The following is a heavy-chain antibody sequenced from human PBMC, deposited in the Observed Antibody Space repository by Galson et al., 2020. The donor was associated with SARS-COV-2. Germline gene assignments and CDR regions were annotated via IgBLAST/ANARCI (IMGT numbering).Heavy chain of an antibody. V-gene: IGHV1-18*01. CDR3: ARGQQWGDPFDI. CDR1: GYTFITYG. D-gene: IGHD6-19*01. J-gene: IGHJ3*02. Sequence: ASVKVSCKASGYTFITYGFSWVRQAPGQGLEWMGWISTFTGSTDYAQKFQGRVTMTTDTSTSTAYMELRSLRSDDTAFYYCARGQQWGDPFDIWGQGTMVTVAS. CDR2: ISTFTGST.